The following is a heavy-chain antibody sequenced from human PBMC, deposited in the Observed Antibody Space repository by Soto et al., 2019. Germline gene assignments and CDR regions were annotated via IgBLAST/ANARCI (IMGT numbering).Heavy chain of an antibody. CDR3: ARASVQIINSYRGMDA. Sequence: QVQLQESGPGLLRPSQTLSLTCTVSGDSITSDDYYWTWIRQPPGKGLEWLGHIYYTGSTSYNPSLESRVSISLDPSKNQLSLRVRSVTAADPAVYYCARASVQIINSYRGMDAWGHGTEIIVSS. D-gene: IGHD3-10*01. J-gene: IGHJ6*02. CDR2: IYYTGST. V-gene: IGHV4-30-4*01. CDR1: GDSITSDDYY.